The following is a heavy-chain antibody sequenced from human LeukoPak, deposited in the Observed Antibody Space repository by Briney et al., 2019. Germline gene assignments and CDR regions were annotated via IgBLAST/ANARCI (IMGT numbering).Heavy chain of an antibody. CDR1: DFTFTDAW. CDR3: STSDFRGVIVIDY. D-gene: IGHD3-16*02. J-gene: IGHJ4*02. CDR2: IKSRADGGTT. V-gene: IGHV3-15*07. Sequence: PGGSLRLSCAASDFTFTDAWMNWVRQAPGKGLEWGGHIKSRADGGTTDYAAPVKGRFTISRDDSKNMVYLQMNSLKTEDTAVYYCSTSDFRGVIVIDYWGQGTLVTVSS.